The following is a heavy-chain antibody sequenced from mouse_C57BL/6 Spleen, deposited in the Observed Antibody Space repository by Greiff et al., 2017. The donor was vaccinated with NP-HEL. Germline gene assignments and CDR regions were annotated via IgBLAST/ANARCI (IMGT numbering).Heavy chain of an antibody. Sequence: EVHLVESGGGLVKPGGSLKLSCAASGFTFSSYTMSWVRQTPEKRLEWVATISGGGGNTYYPDSVKGRFTISRDNAKNTLYLQMSSLRSEDTALYYCARQYGYDVDAMDYWGQGTSVTVSS. CDR2: ISGGGGNT. J-gene: IGHJ4*01. D-gene: IGHD2-2*01. CDR3: ARQYGYDVDAMDY. CDR1: GFTFSSYT. V-gene: IGHV5-9*01.